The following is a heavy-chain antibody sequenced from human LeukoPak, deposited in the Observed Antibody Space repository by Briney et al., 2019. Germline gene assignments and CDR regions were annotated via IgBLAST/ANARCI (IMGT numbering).Heavy chain of an antibody. V-gene: IGHV4-38-2*02. CDR3: ARASSSRDAFDI. CDR1: GYSISSGYY. CDR2: IYHSGST. J-gene: IGHJ3*02. D-gene: IGHD6-13*01. Sequence: PSETLSLTCTVSGYSISSGYYWGWIRQPPGKGLEWIGSIYHSGSTYYNPSLKSRVTISVDTSKNQFSLKLSSVTAADTAVYYCARASSSRDAFDIWGQGTMVTVSS.